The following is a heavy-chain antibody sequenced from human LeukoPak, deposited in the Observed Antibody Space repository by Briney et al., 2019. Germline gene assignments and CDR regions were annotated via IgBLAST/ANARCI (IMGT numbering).Heavy chain of an antibody. CDR3: ARGGVAVAGTWEY. Sequence: PGGSLRLSCAASGFTFSSYWMSWVRQAPGKGPEWVANIKQDGSEKYYVDSVKGRFTISRDNAKNSLYLQMNSLRAEDTAVYYCARGGVAVAGTWEYWGQGTLVTVSS. V-gene: IGHV3-7*01. CDR2: IKQDGSEK. CDR1: GFTFSSYW. D-gene: IGHD6-19*01. J-gene: IGHJ4*02.